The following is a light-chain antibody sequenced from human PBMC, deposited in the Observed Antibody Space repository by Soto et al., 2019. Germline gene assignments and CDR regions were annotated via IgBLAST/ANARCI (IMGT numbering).Light chain of an antibody. J-gene: IGLJ2*01. CDR3: GTWDSSLSAVV. Sequence: QSVLTQPPSVSAAPGQKVTISCSGSSSNIGNNYVSWYQHLPGTAPQLLISVNNKRPSGIPDRFSGPKSGTSATLDITGLQTGDEGDYYCGTWDSSLSAVVFGGGTKLTVL. CDR2: VNN. CDR1: SSNIGNNY. V-gene: IGLV1-51*01.